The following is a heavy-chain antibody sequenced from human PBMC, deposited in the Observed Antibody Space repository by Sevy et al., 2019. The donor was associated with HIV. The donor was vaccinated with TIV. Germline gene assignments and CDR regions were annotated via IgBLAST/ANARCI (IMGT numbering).Heavy chain of an antibody. CDR3: AGAGSIAAQGGWFDP. CDR1: GGTFSSYA. Sequence: ASVKVSCKASGGTFSSYAISWVRQAPGQGLEWMGGIIPIFGTANYAQKFQGRVTITADESTSTAYMELSSLRSEDTAGDYCAGAGSIAAQGGWFDPWGQGTLVTVSS. CDR2: IIPIFGTA. D-gene: IGHD6-6*01. J-gene: IGHJ5*02. V-gene: IGHV1-69*13.